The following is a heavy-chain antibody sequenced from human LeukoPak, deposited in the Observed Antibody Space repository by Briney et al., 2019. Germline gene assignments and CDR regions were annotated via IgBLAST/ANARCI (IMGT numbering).Heavy chain of an antibody. CDR3: ATARGRADWYFDL. D-gene: IGHD3-10*01. Sequence: ASVKVSCKASGYTFTGYYMHWVRQAPGQGLEWMGGIIPIFGTANYAQKFQGRVTITTDESTSTAYMELSSLRSEDTAVYYCATARGRADWYFDLWGRGTLVTVSS. J-gene: IGHJ2*01. CDR1: GYTFTGYY. V-gene: IGHV1-69*05. CDR2: IIPIFGTA.